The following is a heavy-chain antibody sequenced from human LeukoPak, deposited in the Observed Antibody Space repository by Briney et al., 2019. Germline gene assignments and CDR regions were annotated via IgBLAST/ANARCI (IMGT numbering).Heavy chain of an antibody. Sequence: PGGSLRLSCAASGFTVSSNYMSWVRQAPGKGLEWVSVIYSGGSTYYADSVKGRFTISRDNSKNTLCLQMNSLRAEDTAVYYCARDGDYYDSSGYFGYWGQGTLVTVSS. D-gene: IGHD3-22*01. V-gene: IGHV3-66*02. CDR2: IYSGGST. CDR3: ARDGDYYDSSGYFGY. CDR1: GFTVSSNY. J-gene: IGHJ4*02.